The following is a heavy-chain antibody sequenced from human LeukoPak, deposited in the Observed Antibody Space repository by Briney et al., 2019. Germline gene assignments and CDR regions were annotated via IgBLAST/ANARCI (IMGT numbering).Heavy chain of an antibody. V-gene: IGHV1-46*01. D-gene: IGHD3-9*01. CDR1: GYTFTSYY. CDR3: ARYFDWLLAFDY. J-gene: IGHJ4*02. CDR2: INPSGGST. Sequence: ASVKVSCKPSGYTFTSYYMHWVRQAPRQGLEWMGIINPSGGSTSYAQTFQGRVNMTRDTSTSTVYIELSSLRSEDTAVYYCARYFDWLLAFDYWGEGTLVTVSS.